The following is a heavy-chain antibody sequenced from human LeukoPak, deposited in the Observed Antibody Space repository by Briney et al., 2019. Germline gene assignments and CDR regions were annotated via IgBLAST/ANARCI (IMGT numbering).Heavy chain of an antibody. V-gene: IGHV4-61*02. CDR2: IYTSGST. CDR3: ARGREDYYDSSGYPSFDY. J-gene: IGHJ4*02. D-gene: IGHD3-22*01. CDR1: GGSISSGSYY. Sequence: TTSQTLSLTCTVSGGSISSGSYYSSWIRQPAGKGLEWIGRIYTSGSTNYNPSLKSRVTISVDTSKNQFSLKLSSVTAADTAVYYCARGREDYYDSSGYPSFDYWGQGTLVTVSS.